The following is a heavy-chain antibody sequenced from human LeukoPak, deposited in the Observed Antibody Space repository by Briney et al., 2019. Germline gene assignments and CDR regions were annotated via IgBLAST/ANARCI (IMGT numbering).Heavy chain of an antibody. D-gene: IGHD3-10*01. CDR1: GFTFSSYS. CDR3: AKTGYYYGSDLAFDY. V-gene: IGHV3-30*04. Sequence: GGSRRLSCAAAGFTFSSYSMHWVRQAPGNWLEWVAVISYDGSNKYYAGSVKGRFTISRDNSKNTLYLQMNSLRAEDTAVYYCAKTGYYYGSDLAFDYWGQGTLVTVSS. CDR2: ISYDGSNK. J-gene: IGHJ4*02.